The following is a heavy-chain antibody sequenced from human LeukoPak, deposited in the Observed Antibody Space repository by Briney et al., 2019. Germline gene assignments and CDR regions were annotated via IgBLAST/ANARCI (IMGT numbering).Heavy chain of an antibody. J-gene: IGHJ4*02. CDR2: IWYDGSNK. CDR1: GFTFSSYG. D-gene: IGHD4-17*01. CDR3: ARDDSPYGDYGRY. V-gene: IGHV3-33*01. Sequence: GGSLRLSCAASGFTFSSYGMHWVRQAPGKGLEWAAVIWYDGSNKYYADSVKGRFTISRDNSKNTLYLQMNSLRAEDTAVFYCARDDSPYGDYGRYWGQGTLVTVSS.